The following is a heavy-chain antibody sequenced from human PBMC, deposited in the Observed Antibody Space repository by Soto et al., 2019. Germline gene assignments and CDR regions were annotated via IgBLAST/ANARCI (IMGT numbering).Heavy chain of an antibody. J-gene: IGHJ6*02. CDR2: IYYSGST. D-gene: IGHD3-22*01. Sequence: SETLSLTCTVSGGSISSGDYYWSWIRQPPGKGLEWIGHIYYSGSTNYNQSLKSRVTISVDTSKNQFSMKLTSVTAADTAGYSCARMVFDNNGRIDCYYGMDVWAQGTTVTVSS. CDR3: ARMVFDNNGRIDCYYGMDV. CDR1: GGSISSGDYY. V-gene: IGHV4-30-4*01.